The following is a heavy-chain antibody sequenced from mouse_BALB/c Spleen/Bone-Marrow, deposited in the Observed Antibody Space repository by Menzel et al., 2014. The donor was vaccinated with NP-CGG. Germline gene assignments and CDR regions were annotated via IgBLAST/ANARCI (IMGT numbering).Heavy chain of an antibody. J-gene: IGHJ4*01. CDR3: ARGNYEGAMDY. Sequence: LEESGAELARPGASVKLSCKASGYTFTGYWMQWIKQRPGQGLEWIGAIYPGDGDTRYTQKFKGKATLTADKSSSTAYMQLSSLASEDSAVYYCARGNYEGAMDYWGQGTSVTVSS. CDR2: IYPGDGDT. V-gene: IGHV1-87*01. CDR1: GYTFTGYW. D-gene: IGHD2-4*01.